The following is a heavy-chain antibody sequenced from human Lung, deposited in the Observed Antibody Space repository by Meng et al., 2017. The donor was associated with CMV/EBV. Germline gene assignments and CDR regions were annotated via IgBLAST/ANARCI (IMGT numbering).Heavy chain of an antibody. J-gene: IGHJ4*02. D-gene: IGHD2-2*01. V-gene: IGHV3-7*01. CDR1: GFHFSGYW. CDR3: ARELSSADYYFDY. Sequence: GESXKISCEASGFHFSGYWLSWVRQAPGKGLEWVANINQHGTTKYYADSLKGRFTISRDNTKNSLFLQIKSLRAEDTALYYCARELSSADYYFDYWGQGAXVTVYS. CDR2: INQHGTTK.